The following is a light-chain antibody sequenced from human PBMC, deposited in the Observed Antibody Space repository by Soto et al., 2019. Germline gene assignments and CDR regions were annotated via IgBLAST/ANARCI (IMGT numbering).Light chain of an antibody. CDR2: KAS. Sequence: DIQMTQSPSTLSASVGDRVTITCRASQSISSWLAWYQQKPGKAPKLLIYKASSLESGVPSRFSGSGSGTEFTLTISSLQPDDFAPYYCQQYNSYSLTLGGGTKVDIK. CDR1: QSISSW. CDR3: QQYNSYSLT. V-gene: IGKV1-5*03. J-gene: IGKJ4*01.